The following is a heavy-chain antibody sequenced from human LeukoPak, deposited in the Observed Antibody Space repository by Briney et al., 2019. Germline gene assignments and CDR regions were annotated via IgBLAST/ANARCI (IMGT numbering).Heavy chain of an antibody. J-gene: IGHJ6*03. CDR1: GGSISSYY. CDR3: ARGGYYYDSSGYYYYYYYMDV. V-gene: IGHV4-59*12. D-gene: IGHD3-22*01. Sequence: SETLSLTCTVSGGSISSYYWSWIRQPPGKGLEWIGYIYYSGSTNYNPSLKSRVTISVDTSKNQFSLKLSSVTAADTAVYYCARGGYYYDSSGYYYYYYYMDVWGKGTTVTVSS. CDR2: IYYSGST.